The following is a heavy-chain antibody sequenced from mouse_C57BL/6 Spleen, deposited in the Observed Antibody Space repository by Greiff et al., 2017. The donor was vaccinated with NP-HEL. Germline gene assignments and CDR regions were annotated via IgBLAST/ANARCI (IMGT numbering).Heavy chain of an antibody. V-gene: IGHV1-81*01. J-gene: IGHJ3*01. CDR3: ADDGFAY. CDR1: GYTFTSYG. CDR2: IYPRSGNT. Sequence: QVQLQQSGAELARPGASVKLSCKASGYTFTSYGISWVKQRTGQGLEWIGEIYPRSGNTSYNEKFKGKATLTADKSSSTAYMELRSLTSEDSAVYFCADDGFAYWGQGTLVTVSA. D-gene: IGHD2-12*01.